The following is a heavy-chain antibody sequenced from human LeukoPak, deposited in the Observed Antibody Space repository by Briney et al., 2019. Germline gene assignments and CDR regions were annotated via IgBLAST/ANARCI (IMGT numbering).Heavy chain of an antibody. CDR2: FDTEDGET. V-gene: IGHV1-24*01. D-gene: IGHD5-12*01. J-gene: IGHJ4*02. CDR1: GYTLTELS. CDR3: ARSPRQDIVATAGWYFDY. Sequence: ASVKVSCKVSGYTLTELSMHWVRQAPGKGLEWMGGFDTEDGETIYAQKFQGRVTMTEDTSTDTAYMELSSLRSEDTAVYYCARSPRQDIVATAGWYFDYWGQGTLVTVSS.